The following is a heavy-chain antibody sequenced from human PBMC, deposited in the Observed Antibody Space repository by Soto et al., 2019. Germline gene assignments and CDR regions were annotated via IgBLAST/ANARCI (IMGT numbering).Heavy chain of an antibody. CDR2: ISGSGGNT. V-gene: IGHV3-23*01. D-gene: IGHD6-13*01. CDR1: GFTFSAYA. CDR3: AKAAGYSSLNSFDY. J-gene: IGHJ4*02. Sequence: GGSLRLSCAASGFTFSAYAMSWVRQAPGKGLECVSAISGSGGNTDYADSVKGRFTISRDNSKNTLYLQLDSLRAEDTAVYYCAKAAGYSSLNSFDYWGQGTPVTVSS.